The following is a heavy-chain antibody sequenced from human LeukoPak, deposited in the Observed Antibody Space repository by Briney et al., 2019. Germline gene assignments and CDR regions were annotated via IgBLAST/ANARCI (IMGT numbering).Heavy chain of an antibody. D-gene: IGHD2-15*01. V-gene: IGHV1-18*01. CDR1: GYTSTHYG. J-gene: IGHJ4*02. CDR2: ISGYNGNT. Sequence: ASLKVSCKASGYTSTHYGICWVRQAPGQGLEWMGWISGYNGNTNYAQKLQGRVIMTTDTSTSTAYMELRSLRADDTAMYYCARVAPNRRYCSGGSCLSYFDYWGQGTLVTVSS. CDR3: ARVAPNRRYCSGGSCLSYFDY.